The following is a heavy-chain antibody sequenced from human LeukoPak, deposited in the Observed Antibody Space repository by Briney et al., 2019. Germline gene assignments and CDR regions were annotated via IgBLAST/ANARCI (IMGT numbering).Heavy chain of an antibody. V-gene: IGHV3-21*01. D-gene: IGHD1-26*01. J-gene: IGHJ6*03. CDR1: GFTFSSYS. Sequence: PGGSLRLSCAGSGFTFSSYSMNWVRQAQGEGLEWVASISTRSSYIYYADSVKGRLTTSRYNAKNSLYLQMNSLRADDTAVYYCARAYSGRYGLGYYYMDVWGKGTTVTISS. CDR3: ARAYSGRYGLGYYYMDV. CDR2: ISTRSSYI.